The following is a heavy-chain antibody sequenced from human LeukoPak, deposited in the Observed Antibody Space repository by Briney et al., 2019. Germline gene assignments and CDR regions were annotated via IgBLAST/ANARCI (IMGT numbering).Heavy chain of an antibody. CDR2: MNPNSGNT. CDR3: AKDRVAARPQWFDP. Sequence: ASVKVSCKASGYTFTSYDINWVRQATGQGLEWMGWMNPNSGNTGYAQKFQGRVTMTRNTSISTAYMELSSLRSEDTAVYYCAKDRVAARPQWFDPWGQGTLVTVSS. CDR1: GYTFTSYD. D-gene: IGHD6-6*01. J-gene: IGHJ5*02. V-gene: IGHV1-8*01.